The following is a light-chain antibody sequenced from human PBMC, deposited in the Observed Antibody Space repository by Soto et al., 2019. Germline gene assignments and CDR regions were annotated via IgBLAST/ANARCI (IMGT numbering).Light chain of an antibody. CDR3: QQYGGSLT. Sequence: EIVLTQSPGTLSLSPGDRATLSCRASQSVSRSYLGWYQQKPGQAPRLLIYGATNRATGIPDRFSGSGSGTDFTLTISRLEPEDFAVYYCQQYGGSLTFGGGTKVDIK. V-gene: IGKV3-20*01. CDR2: GAT. CDR1: QSVSRSY. J-gene: IGKJ4*01.